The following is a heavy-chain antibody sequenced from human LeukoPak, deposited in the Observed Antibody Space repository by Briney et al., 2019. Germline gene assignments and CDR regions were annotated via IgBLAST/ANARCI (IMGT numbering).Heavy chain of an antibody. J-gene: IGHJ6*02. V-gene: IGHV3-9*01. CDR1: GFTFDDYA. Sequence: GGSLRLSCAASGFTFDDYAMHWVRQAPGKGLEWVSGISWNSGSIGYADFVKGRFTISRDNAKNSLYLQMNSLRAEDTALYYCAKGIFFRDVDTAMVSSGMDVLGQGTTVTVSS. D-gene: IGHD5-18*01. CDR3: AKGIFFRDVDTAMVSSGMDV. CDR2: ISWNSGSI.